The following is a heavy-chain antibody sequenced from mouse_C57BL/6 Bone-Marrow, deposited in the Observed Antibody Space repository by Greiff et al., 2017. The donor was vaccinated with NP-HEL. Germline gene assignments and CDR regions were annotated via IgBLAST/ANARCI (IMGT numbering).Heavy chain of an antibody. J-gene: IGHJ1*03. CDR3: ARRDYYYGSGYFDV. Sequence: VKLMESGAELARPGASVKLSCKASGYTFTSYGISWVKQRTGQGLEWIGEIYPRSGNTYYNEKFKGKATLTADKSSSTAYMELRSLTSEDSAVYFCARRDYYYGSGYFDVWGTGTTVTVSS. V-gene: IGHV1-81*01. D-gene: IGHD1-1*01. CDR2: IYPRSGNT. CDR1: GYTFTSYG.